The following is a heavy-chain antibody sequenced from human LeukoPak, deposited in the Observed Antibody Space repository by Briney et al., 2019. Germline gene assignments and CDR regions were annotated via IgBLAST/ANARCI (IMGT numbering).Heavy chain of an antibody. J-gene: IGHJ4*02. CDR3: VRDGTGDSSGWHL. Sequence: SETLSLTCTVSGCSISNYYWGWIRQPAGKGLEWIGRIHIRGSTDYSPSLKSRVSMSVDTSKNQFFLRLRSVTAADTAVYYCVRDGTGDSSGWHLWGQGTLVTVSS. CDR1: GCSISNYY. CDR2: IHIRGST. V-gene: IGHV4-4*07. D-gene: IGHD6-19*01.